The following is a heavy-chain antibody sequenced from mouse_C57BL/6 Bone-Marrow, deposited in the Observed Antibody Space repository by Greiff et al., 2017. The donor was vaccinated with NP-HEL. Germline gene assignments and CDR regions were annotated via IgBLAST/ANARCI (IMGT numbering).Heavy chain of an antibody. CDR2: IYIGHGYT. CDR3: ASSMIRYFFGY. Sequence: VQLQQSGAELVRPGSSVKMSCKTSGYTLTCYGINWVKQRPGPGLEWTGYIYIGHGYTVYNEKFKGKGTLTSDTSSSTAYMQRSSLTSEDSAINFCASSMIRYFFGYWVQGTTLTVSS. D-gene: IGHD1-1*01. V-gene: IGHV1-58*01. J-gene: IGHJ2*01. CDR1: GYTLTCYG.